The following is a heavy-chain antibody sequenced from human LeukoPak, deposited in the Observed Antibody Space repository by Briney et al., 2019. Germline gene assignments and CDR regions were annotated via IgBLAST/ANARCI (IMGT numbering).Heavy chain of an antibody. CDR2: IYHSGGS. CDR3: AKAGTTGIHHWFDP. Sequence: SETLSLTCVVSGYSISNDYYWGWIRLPPGKGLEWIGNIYHSGGSYYNPSLKSRDTILVDTSKNPFSLKLSSVTAADTAVYYCAKAGTTGIHHWFDPWGQGNLVTVSS. J-gene: IGHJ5*02. D-gene: IGHD1-1*01. CDR1: GYSISNDYY. V-gene: IGHV4-38-2*01.